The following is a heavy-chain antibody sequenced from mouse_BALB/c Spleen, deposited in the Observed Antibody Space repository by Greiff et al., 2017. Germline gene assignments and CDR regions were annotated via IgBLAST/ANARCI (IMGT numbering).Heavy chain of an antibody. CDR3: ARGEGGNYVYAMDY. CDR1: GYTFTSYV. J-gene: IGHJ4*01. Sequence: EVQLQQSGPELVKPGASVKMSCKASGYTFTSYVMHWVKQKPGQGLEWIGYINPYNDGTKYNEKFKGKATLTSDKSYSTAYMELSSLTSEDSAVYYCARGEGGNYVYAMDYWGQGTSVTVSS. CDR2: INPYNDGT. V-gene: IGHV1-14*01. D-gene: IGHD2-1*01.